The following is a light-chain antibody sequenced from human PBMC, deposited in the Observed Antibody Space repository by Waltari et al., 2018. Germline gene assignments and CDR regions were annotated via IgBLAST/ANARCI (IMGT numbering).Light chain of an antibody. V-gene: IGKV1-12*01. CDR1: QGISTL. Sequence: DIQMTQSPSSVSASVGDRVTITCRASQGISTLLTWYQQKPGEVPKLLIYAASTLETVVPSRFSGGGSGTECTLTINSLHPEDFATYYCQQAANFPLTFGGGTKVEIK. CDR2: AAS. J-gene: IGKJ4*01. CDR3: QQAANFPLT.